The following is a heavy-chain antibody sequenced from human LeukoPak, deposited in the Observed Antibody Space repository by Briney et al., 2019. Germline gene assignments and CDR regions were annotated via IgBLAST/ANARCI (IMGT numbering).Heavy chain of an antibody. V-gene: IGHV4-34*01. J-gene: IGHJ5*02. Sequence: SETLSLTCAVSGGSISSGGYYWSWIRQPPGKGLEWIGEINHSGSTNYNPSLKSRVTISVDTSKNQFSLKLSSVTAADTAVYYCARRRPIRAWFDPWGQGTLVTVSS. CDR2: INHSGST. CDR3: ARRRPIRAWFDP. CDR1: GGSISSGGYY. D-gene: IGHD3-3*01.